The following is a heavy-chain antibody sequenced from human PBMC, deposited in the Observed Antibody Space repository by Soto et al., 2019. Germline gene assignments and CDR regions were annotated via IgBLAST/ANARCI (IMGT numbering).Heavy chain of an antibody. D-gene: IGHD6-13*01. J-gene: IGHJ4*02. Sequence: QVQLQESGPGLVKPSETLSLTCTVSGGSISSYYWSWIRQPPGKGLEWIGYIYYSGSTNYNPSLKSRVTMSVDTSKTQFSLKLSSVTAADTAVYYCARGRVRQQLPRLDYWGQGTLVTVSS. CDR1: GGSISSYY. CDR3: ARGRVRQQLPRLDY. CDR2: IYYSGST. V-gene: IGHV4-59*01.